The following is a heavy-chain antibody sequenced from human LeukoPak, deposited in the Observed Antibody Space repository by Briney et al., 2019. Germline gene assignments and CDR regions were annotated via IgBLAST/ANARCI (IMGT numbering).Heavy chain of an antibody. CDR1: GYAFTNYA. J-gene: IGHJ4*02. V-gene: IGHV1-69*13. CDR2: IIPIFGTA. Sequence: SVKVSCKASGYAFTNYAISWVRQAPGQGLEWMGGIIPIFGTANYAQKFQGRVTITADESTSTAYMELSSLRSEDTAVYYCARGLTETMTTHLFAHALDYWGQGTLVTVSS. D-gene: IGHD4-11*01. CDR3: ARGLTETMTTHLFAHALDY.